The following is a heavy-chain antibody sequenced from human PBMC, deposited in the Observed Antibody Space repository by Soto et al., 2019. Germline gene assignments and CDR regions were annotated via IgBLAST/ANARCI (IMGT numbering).Heavy chain of an antibody. Sequence: QVQLVQSGAEVKKPGSSVKFSCKASGGTLSSYAISWVRQAPGQGLEWMGGIIPIFGTANYAQKFQRRVTITADESTSTAYMELSSLRSEDTDVYYCATAHGGITIFGVVGYYYGMDVWGQGTTVTVSS. D-gene: IGHD3-3*01. CDR2: IIPIFGTA. CDR3: ATAHGGITIFGVVGYYYGMDV. J-gene: IGHJ6*02. CDR1: GGTLSSYA. V-gene: IGHV1-69*12.